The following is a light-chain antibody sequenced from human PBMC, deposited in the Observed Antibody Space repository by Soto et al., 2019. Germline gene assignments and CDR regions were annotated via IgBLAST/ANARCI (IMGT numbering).Light chain of an antibody. J-gene: IGKJ1*01. CDR2: RAS. V-gene: IGKV3-15*01. CDR1: QTIYSN. Sequence: EIVLTQSPGTLSVSPGERATLSCRASQTIYSNVAWYQQRPGQAPRLLIYRASARATGIPARFSGSGSGTEFTLTIGSLQSEDSAVYYCQQYQNLWTFRQGTKV. CDR3: QQYQNLWT.